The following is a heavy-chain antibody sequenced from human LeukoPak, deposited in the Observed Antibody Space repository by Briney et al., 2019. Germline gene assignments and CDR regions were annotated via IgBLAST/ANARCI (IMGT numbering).Heavy chain of an antibody. V-gene: IGHV3-9*01. CDR1: GFTFSNYA. J-gene: IGHJ6*02. CDR2: ISWNSGSI. Sequence: GGSLRLSCAASGFTFSNYAMNWVRQAPGKGLDWVSGISWNSGSIGYADSVKGRFTISRDNAKNSLYLQMNSLRAEDTALYYCAKVLWPDYYGMDVWGQGTTVTVSS. D-gene: IGHD3-10*01. CDR3: AKVLWPDYYGMDV.